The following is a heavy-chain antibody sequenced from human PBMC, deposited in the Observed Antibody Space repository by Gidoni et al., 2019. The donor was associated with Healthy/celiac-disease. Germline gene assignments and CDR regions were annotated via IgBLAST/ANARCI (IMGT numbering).Heavy chain of an antibody. Sequence: QVQLQQWGAGLLKPSATLSLTCAVYGGSFSGYYWSWIRQPPGKGLEWIGEINHSGSTNYNPSLKSRVTISVDTSKNQFSLKLSSVTAADTAVYYCAREGIAAAKGFDYWGQGTLVTVSS. V-gene: IGHV4-34*01. J-gene: IGHJ4*02. CDR1: GGSFSGYY. CDR3: AREGIAAAKGFDY. CDR2: INHSGST. D-gene: IGHD6-13*01.